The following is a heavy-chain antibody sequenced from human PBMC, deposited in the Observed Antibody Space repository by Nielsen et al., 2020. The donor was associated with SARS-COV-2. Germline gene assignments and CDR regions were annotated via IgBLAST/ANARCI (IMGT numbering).Heavy chain of an antibody. CDR1: GYSFTSYW. D-gene: IGHD3-10*01. CDR2: IDPSDSYT. V-gene: IGHV5-10-1*01. J-gene: IGHJ6*02. Sequence: KVSCKGSGYSFTSYWISWVRQMPGKGLEWMGRIDPSDSYTNYSPSFQGHVTISADKSISTAYLQWSSLKASDTAMYYCAREVLWFGETGGMDVWGQGTTVTVSS. CDR3: AREVLWFGETGGMDV.